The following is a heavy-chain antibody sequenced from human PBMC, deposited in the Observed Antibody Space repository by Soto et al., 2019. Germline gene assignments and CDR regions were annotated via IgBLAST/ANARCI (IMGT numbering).Heavy chain of an antibody. CDR2: IYATGTT. Sequence: PSETLSLTCTVSGASISGFYWSWIRKSAGKGLEWIGRIYATGTTNYNPSLKSRVMMSVDTSKKQFSLKLRSVTAADTAVYYCVRDGTKTLRDWFDPWGQGISVTVSS. V-gene: IGHV4-4*07. J-gene: IGHJ5*02. CDR1: GASISGFY. D-gene: IGHD1-1*01. CDR3: VRDGTKTLRDWFDP.